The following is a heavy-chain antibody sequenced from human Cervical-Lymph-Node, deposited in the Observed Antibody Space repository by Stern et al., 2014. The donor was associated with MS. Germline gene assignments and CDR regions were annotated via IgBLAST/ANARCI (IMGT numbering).Heavy chain of an antibody. CDR2: ITSGSSDI. CDR3: AREDYTQDFDY. V-gene: IGHV3-21*02. D-gene: IGHD4-11*01. Sequence: EVQLVESGGGLVQPGGSLRLSCAASGFTFKEYSMNWVRQAPGKGLEWVSSITSGSSDIHYADSVKGPFTISRDNVKNSLYLQMNSLRAEDTALYYCAREDYTQDFDYWGRGTLVTVSS. CDR1: GFTFKEYS. J-gene: IGHJ4*02.